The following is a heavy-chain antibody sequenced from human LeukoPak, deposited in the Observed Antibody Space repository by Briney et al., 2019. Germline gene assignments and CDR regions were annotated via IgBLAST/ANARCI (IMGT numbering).Heavy chain of an antibody. CDR2: ISYDGSNK. Sequence: PGGSLRLSCAASGFTFSSYGMHRVRQAPGKGLEWVAVISYDGSNKYYADSEKGRFTISRDNSKNALYLQMNSLRAEDTAVYYCARDQESYDAFDIWGQGTMVTVSS. CDR1: GFTFSSYG. D-gene: IGHD1-26*01. J-gene: IGHJ3*02. V-gene: IGHV3-30*03. CDR3: ARDQESYDAFDI.